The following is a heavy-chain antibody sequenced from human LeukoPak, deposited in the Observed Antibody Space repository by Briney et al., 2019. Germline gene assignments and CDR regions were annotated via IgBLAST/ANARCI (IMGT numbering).Heavy chain of an antibody. CDR2: ISGSGGST. D-gene: IGHD3-22*01. Sequence: GGSPRLSCAASGFTFSSYAMSWVRQAPGKGLEWVSAISGSGGSTYYADSVKGRFTISRDNSKNTLYLQMNSLRAEDTAVYYCAKDRGHLVVVITSAPDYWGQGTLVTVSS. CDR1: GFTFSSYA. CDR3: AKDRGHLVVVITSAPDY. V-gene: IGHV3-23*01. J-gene: IGHJ4*02.